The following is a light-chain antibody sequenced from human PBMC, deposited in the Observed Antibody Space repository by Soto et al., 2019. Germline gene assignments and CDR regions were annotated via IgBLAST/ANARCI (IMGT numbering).Light chain of an antibody. CDR2: AAS. Sequence: DIQMTQSPSSLSASVGDRVTITCRASQSISSYLNWYQQKPGKAPKLLIYAASSLQSGVPSRFSGSGSGTDFTLTISSLQPVDFATYYCQQSYSTPRSFGQGTKLAIK. J-gene: IGKJ2*01. CDR3: QQSYSTPRS. CDR1: QSISSY. V-gene: IGKV1-39*01.